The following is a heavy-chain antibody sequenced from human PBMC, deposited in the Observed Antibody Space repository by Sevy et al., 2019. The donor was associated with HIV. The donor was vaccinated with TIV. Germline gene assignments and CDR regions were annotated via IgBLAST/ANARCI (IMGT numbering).Heavy chain of an antibody. CDR1: GYSISSGYY. CDR3: AKWELLRKNAFDI. J-gene: IGHJ3*02. Sequence: SETLSLTGAVSGYSISSGYYWGWIRQPPGKGLEWIGSIYHSGSTYYNPSLKSRVTISVDTSKNQFSLKLSSVTAADTAVYYCAKWELLRKNAFDIWGQGTMVTVSS. V-gene: IGHV4-38-2*01. D-gene: IGHD1-26*01. CDR2: IYHSGST.